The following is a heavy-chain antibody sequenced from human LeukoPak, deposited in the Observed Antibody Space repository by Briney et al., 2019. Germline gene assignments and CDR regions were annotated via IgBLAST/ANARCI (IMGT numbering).Heavy chain of an antibody. V-gene: IGHV3-74*01. J-gene: IGHJ3*02. CDR2: INSDGSST. D-gene: IGHD1-26*01. CDR3: AREGELLDAFDI. CDR1: GFTFSSYW. Sequence: RGGSLRLSCAASGFTFSSYWMHWVRHAPGKGLVWVSRINSDGSSTSYAASVKGRFTISRDNAKNTLYLQMNSLRAEDTAVYYCAREGELLDAFDIWGQGTMVTVSS.